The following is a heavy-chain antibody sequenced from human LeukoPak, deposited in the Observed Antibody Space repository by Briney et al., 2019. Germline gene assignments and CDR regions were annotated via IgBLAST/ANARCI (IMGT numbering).Heavy chain of an antibody. Sequence: ASVKLSCKVSGYTLTELSMHWVRQAPGKGLEWMGGFDPEDGETIYAQKFQGRVTMTEETSTDTAYMELSSMRSEDTAVYYCATERGIAAAGTRNYFDYWGQGTLVTVSS. CDR3: ATERGIAAAGTRNYFDY. CDR2: FDPEDGET. D-gene: IGHD6-13*01. CDR1: GYTLTELS. V-gene: IGHV1-24*01. J-gene: IGHJ4*02.